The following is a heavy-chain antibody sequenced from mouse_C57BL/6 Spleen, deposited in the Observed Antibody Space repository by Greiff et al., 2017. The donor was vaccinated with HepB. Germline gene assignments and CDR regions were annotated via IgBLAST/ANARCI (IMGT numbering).Heavy chain of an antibody. D-gene: IGHD4-1*01. CDR2: IDPSDSYT. J-gene: IGHJ3*01. CDR1: GYTFTSYW. V-gene: IGHV1-50*01. Sequence: QVQLQQPGAELVKPGASVKLSCKASGYTFTSYWMQWVKQRPGQGLEWIGEIDPSDSYTNYNQKFKGKATLTVDTSSSTAYMQLSSLTSEDSAVYYCASWDAWFAYWGQGTLVTVSA. CDR3: ASWDAWFAY.